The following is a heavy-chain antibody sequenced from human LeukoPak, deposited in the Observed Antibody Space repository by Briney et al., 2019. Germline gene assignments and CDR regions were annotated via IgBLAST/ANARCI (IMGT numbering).Heavy chain of an antibody. CDR2: LYYSGST. J-gene: IGHJ4*02. Sequence: PSETLSLTCTVSGGSISSSTYYWGWIRQPRGKGLEWIGSLYYSGSTYYNPSLKSRVTMSVDTSKNQFSLKLSSVTAADTAVYYCAGGPLRDYWGQGTLVTVSS. V-gene: IGHV4-39*01. CDR1: GGSISSSTYY. CDR3: AGGPLRDY. D-gene: IGHD5-12*01.